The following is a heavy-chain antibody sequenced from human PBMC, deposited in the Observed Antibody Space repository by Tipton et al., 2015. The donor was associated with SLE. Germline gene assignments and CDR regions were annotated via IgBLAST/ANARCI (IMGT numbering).Heavy chain of an antibody. Sequence: SLRLSCAASGFPFSGYAMHWVRQAPGKGLEYVSAISSNGGSIYYADSVKGRFTISRDNAKNSLYLQMNSLRAEDTAVYYCARDDGAPLDAFDIWGQGTMVTVSS. D-gene: IGHD1-26*01. CDR1: GFPFSGYA. V-gene: IGHV3-64*04. CDR3: ARDDGAPLDAFDI. CDR2: ISSNGGSI. J-gene: IGHJ3*02.